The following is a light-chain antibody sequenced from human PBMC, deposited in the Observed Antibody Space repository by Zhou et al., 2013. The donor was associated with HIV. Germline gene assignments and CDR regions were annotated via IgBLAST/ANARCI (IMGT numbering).Light chain of an antibody. CDR2: DAS. J-gene: IGKJ5*01. V-gene: IGKV1-33*01. CDR3: QQGRSLPLT. Sequence: DIQMTQSPSSLSASVGDRVTITCQTSQDISNYLNWYQQKPGKAPKLLIYDASNLETGVPSRFSGSGSGTDFTLTINSLQPEDFATYYCQQGRSLPLTFGQGTRLEIK. CDR1: QDISNY.